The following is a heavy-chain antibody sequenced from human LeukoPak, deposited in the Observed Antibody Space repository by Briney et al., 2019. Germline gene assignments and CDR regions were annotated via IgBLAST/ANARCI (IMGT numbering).Heavy chain of an antibody. CDR2: ISSSGSTI. CDR3: ARDPSEQQLAYYFDY. CDR1: GFTFSDYY. J-gene: IGHJ4*02. V-gene: IGHV3-11*01. D-gene: IGHD6-13*01. Sequence: PGGSLRLSCAASGFTFSDYYMSWIRQAPGKGLEWVSYISSSGSTIYYADSVKGRFTISRDNAKNSLYLQMNSLRAEDTAVYYCARDPSEQQLAYYFDYWGQGTLVTVSS.